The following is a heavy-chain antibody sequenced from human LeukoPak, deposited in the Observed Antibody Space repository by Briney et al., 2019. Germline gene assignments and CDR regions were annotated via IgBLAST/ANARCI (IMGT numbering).Heavy chain of an antibody. CDR3: ARGCPLRAFDI. J-gene: IGHJ3*02. V-gene: IGHV4-34*01. Sequence: SETLSLTCAVYGGSFSGYYWSWIRQPPGKGLEWIGEINHSGSTNYNPSLKSRVTISVDTSKNQFSLKLSSVTAADTVVYYCARGCPLRAFDIWGQGTMVTVSS. CDR1: GGSFSGYY. CDR2: INHSGST.